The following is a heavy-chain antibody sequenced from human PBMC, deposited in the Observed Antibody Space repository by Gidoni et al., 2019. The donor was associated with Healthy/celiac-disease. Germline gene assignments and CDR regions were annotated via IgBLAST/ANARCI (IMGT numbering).Heavy chain of an antibody. CDR1: GFTFSSYG. CDR3: AREFRDSSGWYWGFDY. Sequence: QVQLVESGGGVVQPGRSLRLSCAASGFTFSSYGMQWVRPAPGKGLEWVAVIWYDGSNKYYADSVKGRFTISRDNSKNTLYLQMNSLRAEDTAVYYCAREFRDSSGWYWGFDYWGQGTLVTVSS. D-gene: IGHD6-19*01. V-gene: IGHV3-33*01. CDR2: IWYDGSNK. J-gene: IGHJ4*02.